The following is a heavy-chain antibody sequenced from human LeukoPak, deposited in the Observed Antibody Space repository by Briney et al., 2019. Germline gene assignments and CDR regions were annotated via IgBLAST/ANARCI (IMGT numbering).Heavy chain of an antibody. J-gene: IGHJ4*02. CDR3: AYDSGYDQLFEY. Sequence: PGGSLRLSCAASGFTFSSYSMNWVRQAPGKGLEWVSSIRRSSSHIYYADSVKGRFTISRDNAKNSLYLQMNSLRAEDTAVYYCAYDSGYDQLFEYWGQGTLVTVSS. CDR1: GFTFSSYS. D-gene: IGHD5-12*01. CDR2: IRRSSSHI. V-gene: IGHV3-21*01.